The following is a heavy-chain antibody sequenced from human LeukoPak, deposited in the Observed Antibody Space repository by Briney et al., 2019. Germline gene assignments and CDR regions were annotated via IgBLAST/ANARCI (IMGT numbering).Heavy chain of an antibody. D-gene: IGHD6-13*01. J-gene: IGHJ4*02. CDR1: GFTFSSYG. Sequence: SGRSLRLSCAASGFTFSSYGMHWVRQAPGKGLEWVAVIWYDGSNKYYADSVKGRFTISRDNSKNTMYLQMNSLRVEDMAVYDCARGRHLWGIADTFTIDYWGQGTLVTVSS. CDR3: ARGRHLWGIADTFTIDY. V-gene: IGHV3-33*01. CDR2: IWYDGSNK.